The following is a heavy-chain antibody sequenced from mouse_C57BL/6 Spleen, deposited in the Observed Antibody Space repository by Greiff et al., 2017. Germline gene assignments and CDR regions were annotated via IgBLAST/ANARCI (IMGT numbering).Heavy chain of an antibody. J-gene: IGHJ3*01. CDR3: AREESVNPLEDWFAY. CDR1: GYSITSGYY. V-gene: IGHV3-6*01. D-gene: IGHD3-3*01. CDR2: ISYDGSN. Sequence: EVQLQQSGPGLVKPSQSLSLTCSVTGYSITSGYYWNWIRQFPGNKLEWMGYISYDGSNNYNPSLKNRISITRDTSKNQFFLKLNSVTTEDTSTYYCAREESVNPLEDWFAYWGQGTLVTVSA.